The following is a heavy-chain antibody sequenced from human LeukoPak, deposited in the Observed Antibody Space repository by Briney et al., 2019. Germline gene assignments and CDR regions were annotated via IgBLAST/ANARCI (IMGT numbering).Heavy chain of an antibody. J-gene: IGHJ4*02. D-gene: IGHD4-17*01. CDR3: ARGTMTTVTYYFDY. CDR1: GGSFSGYY. Sequence: PSETLSLTCAVYGGSFSGYYWSWICQPPGKGLEWIGEINHSGSTNYNPSLKSRVTISVDTSKNQFSLKLSSVTAADTAVYYCARGTMTTVTYYFDYWRQGTLVTVSS. CDR2: INHSGST. V-gene: IGHV4-34*01.